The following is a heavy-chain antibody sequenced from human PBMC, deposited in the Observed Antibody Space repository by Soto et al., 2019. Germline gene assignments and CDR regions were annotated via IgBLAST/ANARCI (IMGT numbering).Heavy chain of an antibody. CDR3: ARDLRFTTGVDY. CDR2: ISSSSSYI. J-gene: IGHJ4*02. Sequence: EVQLVESGGGLVKPGGSLRLSCAASGFTFSSYTMNWVRQASGKGLEWVSSISSSSSYIYYADSMKGRFTISRDNAKNSLYLQMNSLRAEDTAVYYCARDLRFTTGVDYWGQGTQVTVSS. CDR1: GFTFSSYT. D-gene: IGHD2-8*02. V-gene: IGHV3-21*01.